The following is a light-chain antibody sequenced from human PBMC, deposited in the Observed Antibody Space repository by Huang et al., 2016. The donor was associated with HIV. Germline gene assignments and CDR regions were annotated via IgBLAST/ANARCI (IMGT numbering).Light chain of an antibody. Sequence: DIQMTQSPSSLSASPGVRVTLSCRANQDIGNFLAVYQHKPGGGPRLLIYGASTLKSGVPSRFSGRGSGTDFTLTITSFQPDDVATYYCQRYDSAPRAFGQGTKVEI. V-gene: IGKV1-27*01. CDR2: GAS. CDR1: QDIGNF. J-gene: IGKJ1*01. CDR3: QRYDSAPRA.